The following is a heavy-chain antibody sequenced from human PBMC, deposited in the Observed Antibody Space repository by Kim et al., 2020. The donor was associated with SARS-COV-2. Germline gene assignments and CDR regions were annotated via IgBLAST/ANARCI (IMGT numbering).Heavy chain of an antibody. D-gene: IGHD1-26*01. CDR2: INPKTGGT. CDR3: ARGGNYYYVGGY. CDR1: RYTFIDYY. J-gene: IGHJ4*02. V-gene: IGHV1-2*06. Sequence: ASVKVSCKASRYTFIDYYMYWVRQAPGQGLEWMGRINPKTGGTTYAQKFQGRVTMTRDTSISTAYMELSRLRSDDTAVYYCARGGNYYYVGGYWGQGTLVTVSS.